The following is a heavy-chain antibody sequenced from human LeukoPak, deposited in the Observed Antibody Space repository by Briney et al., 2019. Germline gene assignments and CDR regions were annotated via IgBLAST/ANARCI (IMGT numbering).Heavy chain of an antibody. J-gene: IGHJ4*02. CDR3: AKVSQDYDFWGGDY. V-gene: IGHV3-30-3*01. D-gene: IGHD3-3*01. Sequence: PGGSLRLSCAASGFTFSNHAMHWVRQAPGKGPEWVAVITYDGSNKYYADSVKGRFTISRDNSKNTLYLQMNSLRAEDTAVYYCAKVSQDYDFWGGDYWGQGTLVTVSS. CDR1: GFTFSNHA. CDR2: ITYDGSNK.